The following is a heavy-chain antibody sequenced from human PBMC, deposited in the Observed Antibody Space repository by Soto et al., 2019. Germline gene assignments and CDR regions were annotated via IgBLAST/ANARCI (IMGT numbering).Heavy chain of an antibody. CDR2: IYWDDDK. V-gene: IGHV2-5*02. D-gene: IGHD3-22*01. CDR1: GFSLSTSGVG. CDR3: AHLTYYYDSSGYYSRAEYFQH. J-gene: IGHJ1*01. Sequence: QITLKESGPTLVKPTQTLTLTCTFSGFSLSTSGVGVGWIRQPPGKALEWLALIYWDDDKRYSPSLKSRLTLTHDPSQIQVVLTMTHMDPVDTATYYCAHLTYYYDSSGYYSRAEYFQHWGQGTLVTVSS.